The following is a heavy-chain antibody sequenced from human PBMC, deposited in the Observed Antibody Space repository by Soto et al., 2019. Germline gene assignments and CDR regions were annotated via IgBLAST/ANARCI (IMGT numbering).Heavy chain of an antibody. Sequence: SETLSLTCAVYGGSFSGYYWSWIRQPPGKGLEWIGEINHSGSTNYNPSLKSRVTISVDTSKNQFSLKLSSVTAADTAVYYCASYQRMYDAFDIWGQGTMVTVSS. V-gene: IGHV4-34*01. CDR2: INHSGST. CDR1: GGSFSGYY. J-gene: IGHJ3*02. D-gene: IGHD2-2*01. CDR3: ASYQRMYDAFDI.